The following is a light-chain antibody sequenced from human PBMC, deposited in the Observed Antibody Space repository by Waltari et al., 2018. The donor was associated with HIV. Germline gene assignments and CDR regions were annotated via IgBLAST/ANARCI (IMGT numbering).Light chain of an antibody. J-gene: IGLJ1*01. V-gene: IGLV2-23*02. CDR1: RRDVGTYDY. CDR3: CSFAGSNFV. Sequence: QSALTQPASVSGSPGQAITISCTGSRRDVGTYDYISWYQQHPGTAPKLIISDVTVRPSGMSNRFSGSKSGTTASLTISGLQAEDEAEYFCCSFAGSNFVFGSGTKVTVL. CDR2: DVT.